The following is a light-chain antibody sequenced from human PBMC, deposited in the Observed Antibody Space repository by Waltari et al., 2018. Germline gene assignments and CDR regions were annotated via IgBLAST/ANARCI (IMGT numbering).Light chain of an antibody. V-gene: IGLV1-47*01. CDR1: NSNIGSNM. J-gene: IGLJ3*02. CDR2: RNT. CDR3: AAWDDSLRAWV. Sequence: QSVLIQPPSPSETPGQGVTISCSGTNSNIGSNMVCWYQHLPGTAPELLIYRNTQRPSGVPDRFSGSKSDTSASLAISGLRSEDEADYYCAAWDDSLRAWVFGGGTKLTVL.